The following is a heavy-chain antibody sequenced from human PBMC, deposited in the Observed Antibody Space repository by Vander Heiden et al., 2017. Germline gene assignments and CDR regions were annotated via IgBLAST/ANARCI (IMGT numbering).Heavy chain of an antibody. CDR3: ARELIVVVPAAEGDWFDP. Sequence: EVQLVESGGGLVQPGGCLRLSCAASGCTFSSYWLSWVRRAPGKGLEWVANIKQDGSEKYYVGSVKGRFTISRDNAKNSLYLQMNSLRAEDTAVYYCARELIVVVPAAEGDWFDPWGQGTLVTVSS. CDR2: IKQDGSEK. CDR1: GCTFSSYW. D-gene: IGHD2-2*01. V-gene: IGHV3-7*01. J-gene: IGHJ5*02.